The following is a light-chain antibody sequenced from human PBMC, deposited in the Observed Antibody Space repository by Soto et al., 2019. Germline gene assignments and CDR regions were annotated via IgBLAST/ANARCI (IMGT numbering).Light chain of an antibody. CDR3: QQYNNWLLT. J-gene: IGKJ1*01. Sequence: EIVMTQSPVTLSVSPGERATLSCRASESVGSNLAWYQQKPGQPPRLLIYDASMRETGVPPRFSGSGSGTEFTLTISNLQSEDFAVYYCQQYNNWLLTFGQGTKVEIK. V-gene: IGKV3-15*01. CDR2: DAS. CDR1: ESVGSN.